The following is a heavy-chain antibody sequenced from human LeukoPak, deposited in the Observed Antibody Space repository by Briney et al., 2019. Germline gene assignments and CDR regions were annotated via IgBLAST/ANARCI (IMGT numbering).Heavy chain of an antibody. CDR2: ISAYNSNT. Sequence: ASVKVSCKASGYTFTSYGISWVRQAPGQGLEWMGWISAYNSNTNYAQKIHGRVTMTTDTSTSTAYMELRSLRSDDTAVYYCARYIVATIPDYWGQGTLVTVSS. CDR3: ARYIVATIPDY. D-gene: IGHD5-12*01. CDR1: GYTFTSYG. J-gene: IGHJ4*02. V-gene: IGHV1-18*01.